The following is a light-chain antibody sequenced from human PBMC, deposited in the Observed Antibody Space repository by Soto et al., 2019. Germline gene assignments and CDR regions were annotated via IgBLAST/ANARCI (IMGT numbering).Light chain of an antibody. Sequence: ELIMTQSPANLSVSPGALVSLSCRASQSVNHNVAWYQQRPGQTPRLLIYAASTRATDIPDRFNATLSGTVGALNVRRRETAAAPLSYAQQDNDSPLTFGPGTKVDNK. J-gene: IGKJ3*01. V-gene: IGKV3D-15*02. CDR2: AAS. CDR1: QSVNHN. CDR3: QQDNDSPLT.